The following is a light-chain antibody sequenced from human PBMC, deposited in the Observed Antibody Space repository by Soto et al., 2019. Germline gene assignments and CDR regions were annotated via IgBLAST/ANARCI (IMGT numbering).Light chain of an antibody. Sequence: QSALTQPASVSGSPGQSITISCTGTSSDVGGYKYVSWYQHHPGKAPKFLIYEVSRRPSGVSNRFSGSKSGNTASLTISGLQAEDEAVYYCTSYTRSSTLVFGGGTMLTVL. V-gene: IGLV2-14*01. J-gene: IGLJ3*02. CDR1: SSDVGGYKY. CDR3: TSYTRSSTLV. CDR2: EVS.